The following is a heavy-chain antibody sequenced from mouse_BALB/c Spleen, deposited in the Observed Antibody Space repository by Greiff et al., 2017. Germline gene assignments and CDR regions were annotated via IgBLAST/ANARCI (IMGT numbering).Heavy chain of an antibody. D-gene: IGHD2-4*01. V-gene: IGHV1-69*02. CDR1: GYTFTSYW. CDR3: ARWGMITGAMDY. CDR2: IDPSDSET. Sequence: QVQLQQPVAELVKPGAPVKLSCKASGYTFTSYWMNWVKQRPGRGLEWIGRIDPSDSETHYNQKFKDKATLTVDKSSSTAYIQLSSLTSEDSAVYYCARWGMITGAMDYWGQGTSVTVSS. J-gene: IGHJ4*01.